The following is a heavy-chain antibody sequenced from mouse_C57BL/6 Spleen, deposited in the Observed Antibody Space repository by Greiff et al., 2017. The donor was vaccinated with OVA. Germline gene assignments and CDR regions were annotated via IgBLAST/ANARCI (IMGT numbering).Heavy chain of an antibody. J-gene: IGHJ2*01. V-gene: IGHV1-72*01. CDR1: GYTFTSYW. Sequence: VQLQQPEAELVKPGASVKLSCKASGYTFTSYWMHWVKQRPGRGLEWIGRIDPNSGGTKYNEKFKSKATLTVDKPYSTAYMQLSSLTSEDYAVYYCARWYYDGYPYYFDYWGQGTTLTVSS. CDR3: ARWYYDGYPYYFDY. D-gene: IGHD2-3*01. CDR2: IDPNSGGT.